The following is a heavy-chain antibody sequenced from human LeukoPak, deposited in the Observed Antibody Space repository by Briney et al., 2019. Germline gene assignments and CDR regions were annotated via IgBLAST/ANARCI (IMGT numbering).Heavy chain of an antibody. V-gene: IGHV3-9*01. J-gene: IGHJ3*02. CDR1: GFTFDDYA. CDR2: ISWNSGSI. CDR3: LSLHCSGGSCYSDAFDI. Sequence: GGSLRLSCAASGFTFDDYAMHWVRQAPGKGLEWVSGISWNSGSIGYADSVKGRFTISKDNAKNSLYLQMNSLRAEDTALYYCLSLHCSGGSCYSDAFDIWGQGTMVTVSS. D-gene: IGHD2-15*01.